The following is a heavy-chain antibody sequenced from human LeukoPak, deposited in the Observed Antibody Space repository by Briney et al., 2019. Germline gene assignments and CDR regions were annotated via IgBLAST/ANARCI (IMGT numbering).Heavy chain of an antibody. CDR2: ISGYNDNT. Sequence: ASVKVSCEASGYTFSSYGISWVRQAPGQGLEWMGWISGYNDNTKYYAQKLQGRVTMTTDTSTSTAYMELRSLRSDDTAVYYCARDTKRSRARWENLGFDPWGQGTLVTVSS. CDR3: ARDTKRSRARWENLGFDP. V-gene: IGHV1-18*01. CDR1: GYTFSSYG. J-gene: IGHJ5*02. D-gene: IGHD1-26*01.